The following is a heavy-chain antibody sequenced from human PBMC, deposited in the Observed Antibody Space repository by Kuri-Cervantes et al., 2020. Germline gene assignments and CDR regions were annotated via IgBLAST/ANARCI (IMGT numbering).Heavy chain of an antibody. CDR1: GGSISSYY. CDR3: ARVIAVAGYFDY. Sequence: ESLKISCTVSGGSISSYYWSWIRQPPGKGLEWIGNIYYSGSTFYSPSLKSRVTISVDASKNQFSLKLSSVTAADTAVYYCARVIAVAGYFDYWGQGSLVTVSS. V-gene: IGHV4-59*04. D-gene: IGHD6-19*01. J-gene: IGHJ4*02. CDR2: IYYSGST.